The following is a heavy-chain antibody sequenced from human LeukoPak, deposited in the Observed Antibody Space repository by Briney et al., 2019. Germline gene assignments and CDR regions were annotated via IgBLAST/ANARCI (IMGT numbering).Heavy chain of an antibody. CDR3: AKSGRDFWSGYYESYLDY. CDR1: GFTFSSYA. D-gene: IGHD3-3*01. J-gene: IGHJ4*02. CDR2: ISYDGSNK. Sequence: GRSLRLSCAASGFTFSSYAMHWVRQAPGKGLEWVAVISYDGSNKYYADSVKGRFTISRDNSKNTLYLQMNSLRAEDTAVYYCAKSGRDFWSGYYESYLDYWGQGTLVTVSS. V-gene: IGHV3-30-3*01.